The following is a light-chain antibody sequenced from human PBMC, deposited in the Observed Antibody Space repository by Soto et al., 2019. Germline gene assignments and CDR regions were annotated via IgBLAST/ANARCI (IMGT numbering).Light chain of an antibody. CDR1: SSDVGKYSY. CDR3: SSFTTSSTWV. Sequence: QSALTQPASVSGSPGQSIAISCTGTSSDVGKYSYVSWFQQYPGNAPKLMIYEVSNRPSGVSNRFSGSMSGNTASLTISGLQGEDEADYYCSSFTTSSTWVFGGGTKLTVL. V-gene: IGLV2-14*01. J-gene: IGLJ3*02. CDR2: EVS.